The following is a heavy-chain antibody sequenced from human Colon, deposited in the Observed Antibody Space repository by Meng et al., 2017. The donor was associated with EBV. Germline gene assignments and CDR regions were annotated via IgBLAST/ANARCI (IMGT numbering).Heavy chain of an antibody. CDR2: ITVSGGST. V-gene: IGHV3-23*01. CDR1: GFPLRNYA. J-gene: IGHJ5*02. CDR3: AQDRGYKYGYGA. D-gene: IGHD5-12*01. Sequence: VEVLESGGGLVQPGGSLELSCAVSGFPLRNYAMSWVRQAPGKGLEWVSVITVSGGSTYYADSVQGRFTISRDNGNNMLYLEMNSLRAEDTAVYYCAQDRGYKYGYGAWGQGTLVTVSS.